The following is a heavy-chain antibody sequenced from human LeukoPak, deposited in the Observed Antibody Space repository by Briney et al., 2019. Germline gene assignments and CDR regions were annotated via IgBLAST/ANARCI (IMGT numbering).Heavy chain of an antibody. D-gene: IGHD3-22*01. CDR3: ARDLGYDSSGYYLGGVRHHYYYGMDV. Sequence: SGGSLRLSCAASEFTFSSYSMNWVRQAPGKGLEWVSYITNSGNSKSYADSVKGRFTISRDNTKNSLYLQMNGLRAEDTAVYYCARDLGYDSSGYYLGGVRHHYYYGMDVWGQGTTVTVSS. J-gene: IGHJ6*02. V-gene: IGHV3-48*01. CDR2: ITNSGNSK. CDR1: EFTFSSYS.